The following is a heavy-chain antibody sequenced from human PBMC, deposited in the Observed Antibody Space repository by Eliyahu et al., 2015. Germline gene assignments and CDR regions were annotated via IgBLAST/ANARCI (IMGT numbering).Heavy chain of an antibody. CDR2: IYYSGST. CDR1: GGSISXGGYX. D-gene: IGHD4-17*01. Sequence: QVQLQESGPGLVKPSQXLSLTCTVXGGSISXGGYXWSWIRQHPGXGLEWIGYIYYSGSTYYXPSLKSRVTISVDTSKNQFSLKLSSVTAADTAVYYCARVPRGGDYVPGYYGMDVWGQGTTVTVSS. V-gene: IGHV4-31*03. CDR3: ARVPRGGDYVPGYYGMDV. J-gene: IGHJ6*02.